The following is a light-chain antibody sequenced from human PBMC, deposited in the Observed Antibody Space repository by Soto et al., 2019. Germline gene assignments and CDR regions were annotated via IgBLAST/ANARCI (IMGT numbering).Light chain of an antibody. CDR3: QQYGNSPLVT. V-gene: IGKV3-20*01. Sequence: EIVLTQSPGTLSLSPGERATLSCRASQSVSSSYLAWYQQKPGQAPRLLIYGASSRATGIPDRFSGSGSGTDFTLTVTRLEPKDFTVYYCQQYGNSPLVTFGQGTRLEIK. J-gene: IGKJ5*01. CDR1: QSVSSSY. CDR2: GAS.